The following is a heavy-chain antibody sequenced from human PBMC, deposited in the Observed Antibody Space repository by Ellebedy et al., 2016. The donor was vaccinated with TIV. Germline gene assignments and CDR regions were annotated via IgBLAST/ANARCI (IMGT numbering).Heavy chain of an antibody. CDR2: FDPEDGET. CDR1: GYTLTELS. J-gene: IGHJ4*02. CDR3: ATDLGGGGPGDY. D-gene: IGHD3-10*01. Sequence: ASVKVSCXVSGYTLTELSMHWVRQAPGKGLEWMGGFDPEDGETIYAQKFQGRVTMTEDTSTDTAYMELSSLRSEDTAVYYCATDLGGGGPGDYWGQGTLVTVSS. V-gene: IGHV1-24*01.